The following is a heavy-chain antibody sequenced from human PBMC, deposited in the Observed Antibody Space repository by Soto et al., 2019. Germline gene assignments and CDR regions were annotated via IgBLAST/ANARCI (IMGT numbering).Heavy chain of an antibody. CDR2: IYWDDDK. V-gene: IGHV2-5*02. D-gene: IGHD3-22*01. CDR1: GFSLSTSGVG. Sequence: ASGPTLVSPTQTLTLTCTFSGFSLSTSGVGVGWIRQPPGKALEWLALIYWDDDKRYSPSLKSRLTITKDTSKNQVVLTMTNMDPVDTATYYCAHRLRVTYYYDSSGYSNWFDPWGQGTLVTVSS. CDR3: AHRLRVTYYYDSSGYSNWFDP. J-gene: IGHJ5*02.